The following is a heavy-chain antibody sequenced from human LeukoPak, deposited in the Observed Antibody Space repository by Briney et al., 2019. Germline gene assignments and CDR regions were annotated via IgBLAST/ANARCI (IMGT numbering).Heavy chain of an antibody. D-gene: IGHD6-19*01. CDR1: GYSFTYYW. CDR3: ARRGEDSSGWSY. CDR2: IYPDDSDT. V-gene: IGHV5-51*01. Sequence: GESLQISFKGSGYSFTYYWIGWVRQMPGKGLEWMGIIYPDDSDTRYRPSFQGQVTMSADKSISTAYLQWSSLKASDTAMYYCARRGEDSSGWSYWGQGTLVTVSS. J-gene: IGHJ4*02.